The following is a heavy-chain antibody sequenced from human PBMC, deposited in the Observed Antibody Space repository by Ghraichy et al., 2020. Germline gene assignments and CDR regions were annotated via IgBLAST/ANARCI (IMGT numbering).Heavy chain of an antibody. V-gene: IGHV3-23*01. CDR3: AKGADYYFYYMDV. Sequence: LSLTCAASGFTFSTYAMSWVRQAPGKGLEWVSAISGSGGGTYYADSVKGRFVISRDNSKNTLYLQMNSLRAEDTAVYYCAKGADYYFYYMDVWGKGTAVTVSS. CDR2: ISGSGGGT. CDR1: GFTFSTYA. J-gene: IGHJ6*03.